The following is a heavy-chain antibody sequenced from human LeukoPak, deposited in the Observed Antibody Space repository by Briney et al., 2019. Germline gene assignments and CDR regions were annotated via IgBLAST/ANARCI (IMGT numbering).Heavy chain of an antibody. J-gene: IGHJ5*02. CDR2: VSADESGK. CDR3: ASLDRSDIP. D-gene: IGHD1-26*01. Sequence: PGGSLRLSCVASGFSFDKFGMHWVRQAPGKGLEYVSSVSADESGKYYTKSVRGRFSISRDNSKNTMYLQLGNLRPDDMGIYYCASLDRSDIPSGPGTLVTVSS. CDR1: GFSFDKFG. V-gene: IGHV3-64*01.